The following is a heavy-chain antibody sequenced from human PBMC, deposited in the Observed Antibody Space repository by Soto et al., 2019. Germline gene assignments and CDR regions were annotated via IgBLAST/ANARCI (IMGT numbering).Heavy chain of an antibody. CDR3: AKDSCSGGSCYLGYFDY. Sequence: GGSLRLSCAASGFTFSSYAMSWVRQAPGKGLEWVSAISGSGGSTYYADSVKGRFTISRDNSKNTLYLQMNSLRAEDTAVYYCAKDSCSGGSCYLGYFDYWGQGTLVTVSS. V-gene: IGHV3-23*01. J-gene: IGHJ4*02. CDR2: ISGSGGST. CDR1: GFTFSSYA. D-gene: IGHD2-15*01.